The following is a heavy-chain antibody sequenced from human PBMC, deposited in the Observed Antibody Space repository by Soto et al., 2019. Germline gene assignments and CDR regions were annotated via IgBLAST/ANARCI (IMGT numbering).Heavy chain of an antibody. V-gene: IGHV1-69*02. J-gene: IGHJ6*03. CDR3: ARAIYYGSGTYYNNYYYYMDV. D-gene: IGHD3-10*01. CDR2: IIPIVDIA. Sequence: QVQLVQSGAEVKKPGSSVKVSCKASGGTFSNYFISWLRQAPGQGLEWMGRIIPIVDIADYAEKFQGRVTITADKSTSTAYMELSSLRSEDTAVYYCARAIYYGSGTYYNNYYYYMDVWGKGTTVTVSS. CDR1: GGTFSNYF.